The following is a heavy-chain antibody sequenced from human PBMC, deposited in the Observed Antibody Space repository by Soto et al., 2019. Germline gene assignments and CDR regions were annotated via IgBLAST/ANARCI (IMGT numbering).Heavy chain of an antibody. CDR3: AMTITTPGAFHN. J-gene: IGHJ4*02. V-gene: IGHV3-15*07. CDR1: GFTVTDAW. CDR2: IKSKTDGGTT. Sequence: PGGSLRLSCSASGFTVTDAWMGWVRQAPGKGLEWVGRIKSKTDGGTTDCATPVKGRCTISIDVSKNTLYLQVNSLKPDDTAVYYCAMTITTPGAFHNWGQRTLVTVSS. D-gene: IGHD6-13*01.